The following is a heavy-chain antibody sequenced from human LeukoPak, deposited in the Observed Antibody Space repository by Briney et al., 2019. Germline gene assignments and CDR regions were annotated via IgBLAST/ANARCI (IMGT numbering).Heavy chain of an antibody. V-gene: IGHV1-18*01. D-gene: IGHD3-10*01. J-gene: IGHJ5*02. Sequence: GASVKVSCKASGYTFTSYGISWVRQAPGQGLEWMGWISAYNGNTNYAQKLQGRVTMTTDTSTSTAYMELTSLRSEDTAVYYCARDGNYYGSGSYYNWFDPWGQGTLVTVSS. CDR3: ARDGNYYGSGSYYNWFDP. CDR1: GYTFTSYG. CDR2: ISAYNGNT.